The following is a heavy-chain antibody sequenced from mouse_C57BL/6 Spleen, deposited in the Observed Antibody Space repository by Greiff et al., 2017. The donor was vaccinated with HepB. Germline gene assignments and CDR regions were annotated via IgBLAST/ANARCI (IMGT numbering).Heavy chain of an antibody. J-gene: IGHJ4*01. Sequence: EVQLQQSGPVLVKPGASVKMSCKASGYTFTDYYMNWVKQSHGKSLEWIGVINPYNGGTSYNQKFKGKATLTVEKSSSTAYMERNSLTSEDSAVDYCAREDDGYYYYAMDYWGQGTSVTVSS. CDR1: GYTFTDYY. CDR2: INPYNGGT. D-gene: IGHD2-3*01. CDR3: AREDDGYYYYAMDY. V-gene: IGHV1-19*01.